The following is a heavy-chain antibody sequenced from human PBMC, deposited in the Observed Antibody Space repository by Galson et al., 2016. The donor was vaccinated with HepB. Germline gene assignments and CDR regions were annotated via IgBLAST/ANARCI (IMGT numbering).Heavy chain of an antibody. V-gene: IGHV4-30-4*01. D-gene: IGHD5-12*01. J-gene: IGHJ3*02. CDR2: IYYSGST. Sequence: TLSLTCTVSGGSISSGDYYWRWIRQSPGKGLAWIGYIYYSGSTYYNPSLKSRVSISVDTSKNQFSLNLSSVTAADTAVYYCSRDKGWGSGHGALDIWGQGTMVIVSS. CDR1: GGSISSGDYY. CDR3: SRDKGWGSGHGALDI.